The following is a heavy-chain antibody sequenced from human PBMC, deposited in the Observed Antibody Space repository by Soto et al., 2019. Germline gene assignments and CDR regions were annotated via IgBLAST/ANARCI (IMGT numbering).Heavy chain of an antibody. CDR2: IVAGGGNT. CDR1: GFTFTSCA. CDR3: AAGGITVPRGRSNYYYYYGMDV. V-gene: IGHV1-58*01. D-gene: IGHD6-19*01. Sequence: ASVKVSCKASGFTFTSCAVQWVRQARGQRLAWIGRIVAGGGNTNYAQKFQERDTITRDMSTSTAYMELSSLRSENTAVYYCAAGGITVPRGRSNYYYYYGMDVWGQGTTVTVSS. J-gene: IGHJ6*02.